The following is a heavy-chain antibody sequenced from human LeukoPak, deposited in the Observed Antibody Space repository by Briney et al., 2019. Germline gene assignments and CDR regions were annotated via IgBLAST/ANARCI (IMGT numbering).Heavy chain of an antibody. J-gene: IGHJ5*02. CDR3: ARESNYHGSGTGWFDP. CDR2: IGGSGAST. CDR1: GFAFNFYA. Sequence: GGSLRLSCEASGFAFNFYAMSWVRQTPGKGLQWVSGIGGSGASTYYAESVKGRFTISRDNSKNTLALQMNSLRAEDTAVYYCARESNYHGSGTGWFDPWGQGTLVTVSS. V-gene: IGHV3-23*01. D-gene: IGHD3-10*01.